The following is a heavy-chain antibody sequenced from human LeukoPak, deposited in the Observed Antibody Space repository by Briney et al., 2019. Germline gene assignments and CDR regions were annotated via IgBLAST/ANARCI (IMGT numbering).Heavy chain of an antibody. D-gene: IGHD6-13*01. CDR3: AVTTSAGTDRSFYFDY. CDR2: ISTYNGNT. CDR1: GYTFTIYG. J-gene: IGHJ4*02. Sequence: ASVKVSCKASGYTFTIYGISWVRQAPGQGLEWMGWISTYNGNTYYAQKVQARVTMTTDTSTSTAYMELRSLRSDDTAVYYCAVTTSAGTDRSFYFDYWGQGTLVTVSS. V-gene: IGHV1-18*01.